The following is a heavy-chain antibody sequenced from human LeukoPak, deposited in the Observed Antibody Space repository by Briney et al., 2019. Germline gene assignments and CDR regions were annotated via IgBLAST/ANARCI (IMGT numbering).Heavy chain of an antibody. CDR3: ARVAKERVGGVYYFDY. Sequence: QPGGSLRLSCVASGFTFSDYDMHWVRQATGKGLEWVSAIGTAGDTYYTGSVKGRFTISRENAKNSLYLQMNSLRAGDTAVYYCARVAKERVGGVYYFDYWGQGTLVTVSS. V-gene: IGHV3-13*01. CDR2: IGTAGDT. D-gene: IGHD1-1*01. CDR1: GFTFSDYD. J-gene: IGHJ4*02.